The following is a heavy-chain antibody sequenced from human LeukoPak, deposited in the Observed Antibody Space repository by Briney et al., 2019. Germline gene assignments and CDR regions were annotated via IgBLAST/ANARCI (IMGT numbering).Heavy chain of an antibody. CDR1: GFTFSNAW. CDR3: TTGSQVLGATIPFYFDY. J-gene: IGHJ4*02. Sequence: PGGSLRLSCAASGFTFSNAWMSWVRQAPGKGLEWVGRIKSKTDGGTTDYAAPVKGRFTISRDDSKNTLYLQMNSLKTEDTAVYYCTTGSQVLGATIPFYFDYWGQGTLVTVSS. D-gene: IGHD1-26*01. V-gene: IGHV3-15*01. CDR2: IKSKTDGGTT.